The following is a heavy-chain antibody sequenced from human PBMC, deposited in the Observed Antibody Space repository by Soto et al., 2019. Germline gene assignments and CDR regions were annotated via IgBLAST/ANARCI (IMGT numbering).Heavy chain of an antibody. CDR2: IYWDDDK. J-gene: IGHJ4*02. V-gene: IGHV2-5*02. Sequence: QITLKESGPTLVKPTQTLTLTCTFSGFSLSTSGVGVGWIRQPPGKALEWLALIYWDDDKRSSPSLKSRLTITKDTSKNQVVLTMTNMDPVDTATYYCAHSPTIYSSSSFDYWGQGTLVTVSS. CDR1: GFSLSTSGVG. D-gene: IGHD6-6*01. CDR3: AHSPTIYSSSSFDY.